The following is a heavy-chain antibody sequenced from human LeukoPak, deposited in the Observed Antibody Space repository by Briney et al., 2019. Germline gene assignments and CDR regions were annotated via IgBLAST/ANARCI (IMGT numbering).Heavy chain of an antibody. Sequence: PSETLSLTCTVYGGSFSGYYWSWIRQPPGKGLEWIGEINHSGSTNYNPSLKSRVTISVDTSKNQFSLKLSSVTAADTAVYYCARGKTRTSIAPLRSRLEYYFDYWGQGSLVTVSS. CDR1: GGSFSGYY. V-gene: IGHV4-34*01. J-gene: IGHJ4*02. D-gene: IGHD6-6*01. CDR3: ARGKTRTSIAPLRSRLEYYFDY. CDR2: INHSGST.